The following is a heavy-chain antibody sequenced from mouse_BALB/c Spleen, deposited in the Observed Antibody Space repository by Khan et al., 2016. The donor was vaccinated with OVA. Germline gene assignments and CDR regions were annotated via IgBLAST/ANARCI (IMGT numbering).Heavy chain of an antibody. CDR3: ARANWAWFAY. V-gene: IGHV5-17*02. D-gene: IGHD4-1*01. Sequence: EVELVESGGGLVQPGGSRKLSCAASGFSFSSFGMHWVRQAPEKGLEWVAYISSDSNTIYYADTVKGRFTISRANPKNTLFLQMTSLRSEDTAMYYCARANWAWFAYWGQGTLVTVSA. J-gene: IGHJ3*01. CDR1: GFSFSSFG. CDR2: ISSDSNTI.